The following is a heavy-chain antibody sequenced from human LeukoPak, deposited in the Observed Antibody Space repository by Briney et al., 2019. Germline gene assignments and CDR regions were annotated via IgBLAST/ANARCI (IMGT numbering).Heavy chain of an antibody. CDR3: ARNTPSVEMATISFFDY. Sequence: PGGSLRLSCAASGSTFSSYEMNWVRQAPGKGLEWVSYISSSGSTIYYADSVKGRFTISRDNAKNSLYLQMNSLRAEDTAVYYCARNTPSVEMATISFFDYWGQGTLVTVSS. CDR2: ISSSGSTI. V-gene: IGHV3-48*03. CDR1: GSTFSSYE. D-gene: IGHD5-24*01. J-gene: IGHJ4*02.